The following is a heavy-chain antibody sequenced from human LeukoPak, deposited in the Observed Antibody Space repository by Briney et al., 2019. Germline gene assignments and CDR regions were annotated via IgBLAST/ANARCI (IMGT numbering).Heavy chain of an antibody. V-gene: IGHV3-66*01. CDR2: IYSGGST. CDR3: SCTTGTTIDY. D-gene: IGHD1-1*01. CDR1: GFTVSSNY. J-gene: IGHJ4*02. Sequence: PGGSLRLSCAASGFTVSSNYMSWVRQAPGKGLEWVSVIYSGGSTYYADSVKGRFTISRDNSKNTLYLQMNSLRAEDTAVCYCSCTTGTTIDYWGQGTLVTVSS.